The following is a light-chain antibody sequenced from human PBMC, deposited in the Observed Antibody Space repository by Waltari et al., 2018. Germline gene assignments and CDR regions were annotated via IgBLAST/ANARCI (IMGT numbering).Light chain of an antibody. J-gene: IGKJ4*01. CDR1: QAIMTY. CDR3: QQVNSYPLI. V-gene: IGKV1-9*01. Sequence: IQLTQSPSSLSASVGVRVSIPCRASQAIMTYLAWYQQKPGKAPKLLIYGASTLQSGVPSRFSGSGSGTDFTLTINSLQPEDFATYYCQQVNSYPLIFGGGTKVEIK. CDR2: GAS.